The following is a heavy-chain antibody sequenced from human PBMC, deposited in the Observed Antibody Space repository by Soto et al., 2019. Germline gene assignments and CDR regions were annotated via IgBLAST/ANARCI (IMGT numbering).Heavy chain of an antibody. V-gene: IGHV4-38-2*01. CDR1: GYSISSGYY. Sequence: SETLSLTCDVSGYSISSGYYWGWIRQPPGKGLECIGSMYHSGSTYYNPSLQSRVTISLGTSKNQFSLKLSSVTAADTAVYYCARGLEFYGMDVWGQGTTVTVSS. CDR3: ARGLEFYGMDV. D-gene: IGHD3-3*01. CDR2: MYHSGST. J-gene: IGHJ6*02.